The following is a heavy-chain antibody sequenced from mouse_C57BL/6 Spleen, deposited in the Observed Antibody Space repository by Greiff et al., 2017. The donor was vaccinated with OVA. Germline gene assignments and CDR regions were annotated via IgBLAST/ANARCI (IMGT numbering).Heavy chain of an antibody. V-gene: IGHV14-1*01. CDR2: IDPEDGDT. CDR3: TAKGGDGFAY. CDR1: GFNITDYY. J-gene: IGHJ3*01. D-gene: IGHD3-3*01. Sequence: VQLQQSGAELVRPGASVKLSCTASGFNITDYYMHWVKQRPEQGLEWIGRIDPEDGDTEYAPKFQGKATMTADTSSSTAYLQLRSLTSEDTAVYCGTAKGGDGFAYWGQGTLVTVSA.